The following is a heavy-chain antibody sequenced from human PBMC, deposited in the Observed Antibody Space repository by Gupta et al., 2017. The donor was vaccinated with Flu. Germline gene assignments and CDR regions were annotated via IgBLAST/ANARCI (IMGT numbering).Heavy chain of an antibody. CDR1: GFTFSDHY. D-gene: IGHD1-1*01. CDR3: ARLQSDY. CDR2: TRNKANSYTT. V-gene: IGHV3-72*01. J-gene: IGHJ4*02. Sequence: EVQLVESGGGLVQPGGSLRLSCAASGFTFSDHYMDWVRQAPGKELEWVGRTRNKANSYTTEYAASVKGRFTISRDDSKNSLYLQMNRLKTEDTAVYYCARLQSDYWGQGTLVTVSS.